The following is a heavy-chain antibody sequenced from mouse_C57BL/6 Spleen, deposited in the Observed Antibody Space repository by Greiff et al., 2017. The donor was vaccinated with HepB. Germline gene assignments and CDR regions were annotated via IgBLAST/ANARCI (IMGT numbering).Heavy chain of an antibody. V-gene: IGHV5-17*01. D-gene: IGHD4-1*01. Sequence: DVMLVESGGGLVKPGGSLKLSCAASGFTFSDYGMHWVRQAPEKGLEWVAYISSGSSTIYYADTVKGRVTISRDNAKNTLFLQMTSLRSEDTAMYYCARPLLTGAMDYWGQGTSVTVSS. CDR2: ISSGSSTI. CDR3: ARPLLTGAMDY. J-gene: IGHJ4*01. CDR1: GFTFSDYG.